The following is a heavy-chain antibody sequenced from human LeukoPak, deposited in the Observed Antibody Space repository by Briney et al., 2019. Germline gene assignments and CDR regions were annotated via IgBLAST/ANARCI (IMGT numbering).Heavy chain of an antibody. V-gene: IGHV1-69*06. CDR1: EGTFSNYT. D-gene: IGHD1-26*01. CDR2: IIPMFGTA. J-gene: IGHJ6*03. CDR3: ACQIEVGATHRGFYYYMDV. Sequence: SVKVSCKASEGTFSNYTINWVRQAPGQGLEWMGGIIPMFGTANYAQKIQGRVTITADKSTSTAYMELSSLRSEDTAVYYCACQIEVGATHRGFYYYMDVWGKGTTVTVSS.